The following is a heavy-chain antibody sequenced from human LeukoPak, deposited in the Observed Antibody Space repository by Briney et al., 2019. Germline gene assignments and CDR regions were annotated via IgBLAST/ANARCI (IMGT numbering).Heavy chain of an antibody. Sequence: GGSLRLSFAASGLTFDDYAIHWVRQTPGKGLEWVSLISGSGVRTYYADSVKGRFTISRENSKNSLYLQMNSLRTEDTALYYCAKGYSYDSSGYINAFDYWGQGNLVTVSS. D-gene: IGHD3-22*01. V-gene: IGHV3-43*02. CDR2: ISGSGVRT. CDR1: GLTFDDYA. CDR3: AKGYSYDSSGYINAFDY. J-gene: IGHJ4*02.